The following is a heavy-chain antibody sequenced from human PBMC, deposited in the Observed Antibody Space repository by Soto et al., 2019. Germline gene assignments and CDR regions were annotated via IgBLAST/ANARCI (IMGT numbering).Heavy chain of an antibody. CDR2: ISGSGGST. J-gene: IGHJ3*02. CDR1: GFTFGSYA. Sequence: EVPLLESGGGLVQPGGSLRLSCAVSGFTFGSYAMSWVRQAPGKGLEWVAIISGSGGSTFYADSVKGRLTISRDYSRKTLYLQMNSLRAEDTAVYYCARNWGVAASSAAFDIWGQGTMVTVSS. V-gene: IGHV3-23*01. CDR3: ARNWGVAASSAAFDI. D-gene: IGHD6-13*01.